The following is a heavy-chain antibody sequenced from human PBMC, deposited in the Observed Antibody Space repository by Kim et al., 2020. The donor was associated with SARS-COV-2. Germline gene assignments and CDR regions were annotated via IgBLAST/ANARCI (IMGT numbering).Heavy chain of an antibody. CDR1: GFTFSDHY. CDR3: ARESKGAYHESVIYY. V-gene: IGHV3-72*01. Sequence: GGSLRLSCAASGFTFSDHYMDWARQAPGKGLEWVCRTSSKANGYTTEYSASVKGSFTISRDDTKNSLYLQRHSLKTEDTAVYYCARESKGAYHESVIYY. D-gene: IGHD3-10*01. J-gene: IGHJ6*01. CDR2: TSSKANGYTT.